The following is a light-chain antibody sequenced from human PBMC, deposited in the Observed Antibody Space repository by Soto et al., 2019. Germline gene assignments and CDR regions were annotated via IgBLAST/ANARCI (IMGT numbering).Light chain of an antibody. Sequence: EIVMTQSPATVSVSPGERVTLSCRASQSVSSNLAWYQQKPGQAPRLLISGASTRATGVPARFSGSGPGTEFTLTISSLQAEDFAIYYCQQYNTWPPTIGQGTKVEI. V-gene: IGKV3-15*01. CDR2: GAS. CDR1: QSVSSN. J-gene: IGKJ1*01. CDR3: QQYNTWPPT.